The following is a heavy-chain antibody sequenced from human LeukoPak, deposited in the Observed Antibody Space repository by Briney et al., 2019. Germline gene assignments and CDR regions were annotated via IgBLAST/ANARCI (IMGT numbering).Heavy chain of an antibody. J-gene: IGHJ4*02. CDR3: AKAKYYYDSSGPFDY. CDR2: ISSSSTTI. D-gene: IGHD3-22*01. CDR1: GFTFSTYS. V-gene: IGHV3-48*01. Sequence: QTGGSLRLSCGASGFTFSTYSMNWVRQAPGKGLEWISYISSSSTTIYYADSVKGRFTTYRDNAKNSLYLQMNSLRAEDMAVYYCAKAKYYYDSSGPFDYWGQGALVTVSS.